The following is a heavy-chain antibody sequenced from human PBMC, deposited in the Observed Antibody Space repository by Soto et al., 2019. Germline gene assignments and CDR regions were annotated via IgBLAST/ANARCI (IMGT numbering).Heavy chain of an antibody. CDR1: GGTFSSYT. CDR2: IIPILGIA. CDR3: ARDRPDIVVVVAATPGNWFDP. J-gene: IGHJ5*02. D-gene: IGHD2-15*01. Sequence: QVQLVQSGAEVKKPGSSVKVSCKASGGTFSSYTISWVRRAPGQGLEWMGRIIPILGIANYAQKFQGRVTITADKSTSTAYMELSSLRSEDTAVYYCARDRPDIVVVVAATPGNWFDPWGQGTLVTVSS. V-gene: IGHV1-69*08.